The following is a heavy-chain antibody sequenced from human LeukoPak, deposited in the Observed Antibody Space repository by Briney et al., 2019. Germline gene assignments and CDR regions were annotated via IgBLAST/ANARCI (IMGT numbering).Heavy chain of an antibody. J-gene: IGHJ4*02. Sequence: GGSLRLSCAASGFPFNAYWMTWVRQAPGKGLEWVANIRQDGDTKYYVDSVKGRFTISRDNAMNSLYLQMNSLRAEDTAIYYCARSLTYGTTWYGRSDFWGQGTLVTVSS. D-gene: IGHD6-13*01. CDR3: ARSLTYGTTWYGRSDF. V-gene: IGHV3-7*03. CDR2: IRQDGDTK. CDR1: GFPFNAYW.